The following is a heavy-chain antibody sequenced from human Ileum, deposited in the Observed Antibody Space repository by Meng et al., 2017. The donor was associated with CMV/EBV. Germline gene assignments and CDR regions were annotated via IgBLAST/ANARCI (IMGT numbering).Heavy chain of an antibody. CDR3: AKVSTFAYVPGSHFDH. CDR2: FGANGDYI. V-gene: IGHV3-23*01. CDR1: GFSFSNYA. J-gene: IGHJ4*02. D-gene: IGHD3-10*01. Sequence: GESLKISCAASGFSFSNYAMTWVRQAPGKGLAWVSGFGANGDYINYADSVRGRFTISRDNSKNTMYLQMNNLRTEDTTLYYCAKVSTFAYVPGSHFDHWGQGTPVTVSS.